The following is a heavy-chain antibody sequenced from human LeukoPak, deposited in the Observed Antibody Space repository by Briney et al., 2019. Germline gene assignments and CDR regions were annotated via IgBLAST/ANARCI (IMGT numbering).Heavy chain of an antibody. Sequence: GGSLRLSCAASGFTFSEYTIHWVRRAPGKGLEWVAVMSNDESIKKYANSVKGRFTISRDNSKNTLFLQIDSLRTEDTAVYYCVPLGGLGYYQYGMDVWGRGTTVTVSS. CDR1: GFTFSEYT. CDR2: MSNDESIK. V-gene: IGHV3-30-3*01. J-gene: IGHJ6*02. CDR3: VPLGGLGYYQYGMDV. D-gene: IGHD3/OR15-3a*01.